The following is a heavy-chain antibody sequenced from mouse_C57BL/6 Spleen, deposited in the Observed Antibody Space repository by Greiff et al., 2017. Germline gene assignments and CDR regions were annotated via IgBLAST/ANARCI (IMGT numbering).Heavy chain of an antibody. CDR1: GFTFSSYA. J-gene: IGHJ4*01. D-gene: IGHD1-1*02. Sequence: VKLVESGEGLVKPGGSLKLSCAASGFTFSSYAMSWVRQTPEKRLEWVAYISSGGDYIYYADTVKGRFSISRDNVRKTLYLQISSLKSEDTGIYYCTRVPYGYYAMDYGGQGTSVTVSA. CDR2: ISSGGDYI. CDR3: TRVPYGYYAMDY. V-gene: IGHV5-9-1*02.